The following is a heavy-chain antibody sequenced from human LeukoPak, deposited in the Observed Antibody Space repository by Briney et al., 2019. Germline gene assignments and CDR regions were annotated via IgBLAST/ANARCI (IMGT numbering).Heavy chain of an antibody. CDR2: ISGSAVNT. D-gene: IGHD6-19*01. CDR3: ATTPIAVAVDY. J-gene: IGHJ4*02. Sequence: GGSLRLSCAASGTSFSNFVMTWVRQAPGKGLEWISTISGSAVNTYYADSVKGRFTISRDNAKNSLYLQMNSLRAEDTAVYYCATTPIAVAVDYWGQGTLVTVSS. CDR1: GTSFSNFV. V-gene: IGHV3-23*01.